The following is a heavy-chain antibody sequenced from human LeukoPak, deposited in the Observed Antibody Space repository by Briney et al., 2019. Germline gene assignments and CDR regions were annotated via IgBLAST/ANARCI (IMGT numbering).Heavy chain of an antibody. CDR3: AASPVRVLLYGPKGFAP. Sequence: ASVKVACKACGFTFTSSAVQWVRQAGGQRREGIGWSDVGSGNQNYAQEFQQRLTIPGTMSTSTAYKGLSIRRSEDTAVYYCAASPVRVLLYGPKGFAPWGQGTLVTVSS. V-gene: IGHV1-58*01. CDR2: SDVGSGNQ. D-gene: IGHD2/OR15-2a*01. CDR1: GFTFTSSA. J-gene: IGHJ5*02.